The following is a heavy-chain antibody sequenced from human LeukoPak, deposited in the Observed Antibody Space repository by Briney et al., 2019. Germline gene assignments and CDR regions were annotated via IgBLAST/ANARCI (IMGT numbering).Heavy chain of an antibody. V-gene: IGHV3-23*01. D-gene: IGHD4-17*01. Sequence: PGGSLRLSCAASGFTFSRYDMGWVRQAPGKGLEWVSAITDSGGSTYYADSVRGRFTISRDDSKNTLYLLMNSLRAEDTAVYYCAKEDTLTTVYFDYWGQGTPVTVSS. CDR3: AKEDTLTTVYFDY. J-gene: IGHJ4*02. CDR1: GFTFSRYD. CDR2: ITDSGGST.